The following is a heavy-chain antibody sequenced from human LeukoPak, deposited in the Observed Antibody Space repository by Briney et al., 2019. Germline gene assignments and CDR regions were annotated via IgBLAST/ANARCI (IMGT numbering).Heavy chain of an antibody. Sequence: GESLKISFQGSGYSFSTYRIGWVRQMPGKGLEWMGIIYPDDSDTRYSPSFQGQVTISADKSIATAYLQWSSLKASDTAMYYCARPVEMATSPFDYWGQGTLVTVSS. D-gene: IGHD5-24*01. CDR3: ARPVEMATSPFDY. J-gene: IGHJ4*02. V-gene: IGHV5-51*01. CDR1: GYSFSTYR. CDR2: IYPDDSDT.